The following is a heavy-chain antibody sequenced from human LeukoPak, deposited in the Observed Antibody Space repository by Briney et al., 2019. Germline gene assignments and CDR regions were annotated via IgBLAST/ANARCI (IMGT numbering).Heavy chain of an antibody. D-gene: IGHD3-3*01. CDR3: AKERRRFLEWLSTSFLDY. Sequence: GGSLRLSCAASGFTFSTYAMHWVRQAPGKGLEWVAFIRYDGSNKYYADSVKGRFTISRDNSKNTLYLQMNSLRAEDTAVYYCAKERRRFLEWLSTSFLDYWGQGTLVTVSS. CDR1: GFTFSTYA. CDR2: IRYDGSNK. V-gene: IGHV3-30*02. J-gene: IGHJ4*02.